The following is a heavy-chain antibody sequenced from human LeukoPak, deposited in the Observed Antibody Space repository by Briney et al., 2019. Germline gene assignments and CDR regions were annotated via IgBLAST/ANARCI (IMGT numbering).Heavy chain of an antibody. CDR1: GFIFSTYN. V-gene: IGHV3-48*01. Sequence: PGGSLRLSCATSGFIFSTYNMNWVRQAPGKGLEWVSYISLSSTAIYYADSVKGRFTVSRDNAKNSLYLQMNSLRAEDTAVYYCAELGITMIGGVWGKGTTVTISS. D-gene: IGHD3-10*02. CDR2: ISLSSTAI. CDR3: AELGITMIGGV. J-gene: IGHJ6*04.